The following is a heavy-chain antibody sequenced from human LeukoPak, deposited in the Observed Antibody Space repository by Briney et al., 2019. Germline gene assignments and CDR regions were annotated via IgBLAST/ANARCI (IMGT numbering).Heavy chain of an antibody. CDR3: AKDALWFGELLPYFDY. CDR2: INQDASEI. CDR1: GFTFSSYS. V-gene: IGHV3-7*05. D-gene: IGHD3-10*01. J-gene: IGHJ4*02. Sequence: GGSLRLSCAASGFTFSSYSMNWYRQAPGKGLEWVGNINQDASEINYVDSVRGRFTISRDNAKNSLYLQMNSLRAEDTALYYCAKDALWFGELLPYFDYWGQGTLVTVSS.